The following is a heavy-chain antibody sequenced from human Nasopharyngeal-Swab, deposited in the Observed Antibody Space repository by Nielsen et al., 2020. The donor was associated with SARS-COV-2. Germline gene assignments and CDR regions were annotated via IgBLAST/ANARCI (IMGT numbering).Heavy chain of an antibody. J-gene: IGHJ4*02. Sequence: SETLSLTCAVFGGSFSNYYWTWIRQHPGKGLEWIGYIYYSGSTFYNPSLESRVAMSVDTSKNQFSLNLSSVTAADAAVYYCASTAAAFDNWGQGTLVTVSS. V-gene: IGHV4-59*06. CDR3: ASTAAAFDN. CDR2: IYYSGST. D-gene: IGHD6-25*01. CDR1: GGSFSNYY.